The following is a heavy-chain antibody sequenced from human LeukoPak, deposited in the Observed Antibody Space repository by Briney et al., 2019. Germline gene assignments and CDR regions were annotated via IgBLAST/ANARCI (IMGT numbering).Heavy chain of an antibody. J-gene: IGHJ4*02. V-gene: IGHV3-15*01. D-gene: IGHD1-1*01. CDR1: GFIFCDAW. CDR2: IKSESDGGTT. CDR3: TTGQRKTDDGY. Sequence: PGGSLRLSCAGSGFIFCDAWMSWVRQAPGKGLEWGGRIKSESDGGTTDYGAPVKGRFIFSRDDSKTTVYLQMNSLRTEDIAVYYSTTGQRKTDDGYWGQGTLVTVSS.